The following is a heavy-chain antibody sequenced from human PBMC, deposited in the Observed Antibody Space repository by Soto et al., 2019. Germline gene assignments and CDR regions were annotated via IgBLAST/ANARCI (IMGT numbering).Heavy chain of an antibody. Sequence: EVQVLESGGGLVQPGVSLRLSCAGSGLTFINYAMNWVRQAPGKGLEWVSSISGGGDAAFFPDSVRGRFTISSDNSKNTVTLQMNSLGVDDTAVYYCARKILGSTTRPNYWYFDLWGRGTLVTVSS. CDR1: GLTFINYA. CDR3: ARKILGSTTRPNYWYFDL. V-gene: IGHV3-23*01. D-gene: IGHD7-27*01. CDR2: ISGGGDAA. J-gene: IGHJ2*01.